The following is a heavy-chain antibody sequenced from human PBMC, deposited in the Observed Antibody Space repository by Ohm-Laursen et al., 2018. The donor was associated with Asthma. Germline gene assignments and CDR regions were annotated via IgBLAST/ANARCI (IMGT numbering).Heavy chain of an antibody. V-gene: IGHV3-74*01. CDR1: GFTFSSYW. D-gene: IGHD6-13*01. J-gene: IGHJ4*02. Sequence: SLRLSCAASGFTFSSYWMHWVRQAPGKGLVWVSRIKSDGSSPTYADSVKGRFIISRDNAKNSLYLQMNSLRAEDTAVYYCASYGKSWPQFDYWGQGTLVTVSS. CDR2: IKSDGSSP. CDR3: ASYGKSWPQFDY.